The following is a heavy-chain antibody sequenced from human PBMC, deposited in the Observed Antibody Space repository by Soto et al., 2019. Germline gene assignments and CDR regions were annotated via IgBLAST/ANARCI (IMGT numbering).Heavy chain of an antibody. Sequence: SLRLSCAASGFTFSTYSMNWVRQAPGKGLEWVSSISSSGGHIYYADSVKGRFTISRDNSKDTLYLQMNNLRAEDTAVYYCAKPPDYNWNDYWGQGTLVTVSS. D-gene: IGHD1-20*01. J-gene: IGHJ4*02. CDR1: GFTFSTYS. CDR3: AKPPDYNWNDY. V-gene: IGHV3-23*01. CDR2: ISSSGGHI.